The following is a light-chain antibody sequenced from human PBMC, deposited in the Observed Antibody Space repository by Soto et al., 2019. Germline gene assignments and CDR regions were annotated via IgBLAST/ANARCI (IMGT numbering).Light chain of an antibody. CDR2: WAS. J-gene: IGKJ1*01. CDR3: QQYFGSSWT. Sequence: DIVMTQSPDSLAVSLGERATINCRSSQRILNTSNQKNYLVWYQQKPGQPPKLLIYWASARESGVPARFSGTGSGTDFNLTISSLQAEDVAVYYCQQYFGSSWTFGQGTKVEIK. V-gene: IGKV4-1*01. CDR1: QRILNTSNQKNY.